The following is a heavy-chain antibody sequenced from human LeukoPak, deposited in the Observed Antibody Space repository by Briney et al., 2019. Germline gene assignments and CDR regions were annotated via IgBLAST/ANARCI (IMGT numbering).Heavy chain of an antibody. V-gene: IGHV3-43*02. Sequence: GGSLRLSCAASGFTFDDYAMHWVRQGPGKGLEWVSYISGDGSTTYYAESVKGRFTISRDNSKTSLYLQMNSLRTEDTALYYCAKAPPPTGVYMHFWGQGTLVTVS. CDR2: ISGDGSTT. CDR1: GFTFDDYA. D-gene: IGHD3-9*01. CDR3: AKAPPPTGVYMHF. J-gene: IGHJ4*02.